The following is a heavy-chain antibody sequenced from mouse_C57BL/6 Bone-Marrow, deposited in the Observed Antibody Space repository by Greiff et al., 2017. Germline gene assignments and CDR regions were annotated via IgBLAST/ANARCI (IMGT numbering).Heavy chain of an antibody. J-gene: IGHJ4*01. V-gene: IGHV1-26*01. CDR3: ARKGYAMDY. Sequence: EVQLQQSGPELVKPGASVKISCKASGYTFTDYYMNWVKQSHGKSLEWIGDINPNNGGTSYNQKFKGKATLTVDKSSSTAYMELRSLTSEDSAVYYCARKGYAMDYWGQGTSVTVSS. CDR2: INPNNGGT. CDR1: GYTFTDYY.